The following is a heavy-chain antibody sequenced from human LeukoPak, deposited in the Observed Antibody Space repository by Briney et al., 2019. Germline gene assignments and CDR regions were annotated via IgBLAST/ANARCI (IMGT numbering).Heavy chain of an antibody. J-gene: IGHJ5*02. V-gene: IGHV1-69*05. Sequence: SVKVSCKTSGGTFNNSAISWVRQAPGQGLEWLGGIMPLFGTAGYAQKFQGRVTITKDESTRTVYLELTSLTSDDSAVYYCARDVHGDYGSGWFDPWGQGTLVSVSS. CDR3: ARDVHGDYGSGWFDP. CDR2: IMPLFGTA. CDR1: GGTFNNSA. D-gene: IGHD4-17*01.